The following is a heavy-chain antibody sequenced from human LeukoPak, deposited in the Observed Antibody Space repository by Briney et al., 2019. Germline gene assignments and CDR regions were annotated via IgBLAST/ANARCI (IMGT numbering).Heavy chain of an antibody. CDR3: ASYYYDSSGYYQIIY. J-gene: IGHJ4*02. CDR2: INHSGST. D-gene: IGHD3-22*01. V-gene: IGHV4-34*01. Sequence: SETLSLTCAVYGGSFSGYYWSWIRQPPGKGLEWIGEINHSGSTNYNPSLKSRVTISVDTSKNQFSLKLSSVTAADTAVYYCASYYYDSSGYYQIIYWGQGTLVTVSS. CDR1: GGSFSGYY.